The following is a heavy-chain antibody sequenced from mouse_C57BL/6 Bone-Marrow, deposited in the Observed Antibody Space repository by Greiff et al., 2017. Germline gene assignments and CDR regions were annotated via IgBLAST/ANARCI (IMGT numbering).Heavy chain of an antibody. Sequence: QVQLQQSGAELVRPGASVTLSCKASGYTFTDYEMHWVKQTPVHGLEWIGAIDPETGGTAYNQKFKGKAILTADKSSSTAYMELRSLTSEDSAVYYCTGYYGSSYYFDYGGQGTTLTVSS. CDR1: GYTFTDYE. CDR2: IDPETGGT. V-gene: IGHV1-15*01. D-gene: IGHD1-1*01. J-gene: IGHJ2*01. CDR3: TGYYGSSYYFDY.